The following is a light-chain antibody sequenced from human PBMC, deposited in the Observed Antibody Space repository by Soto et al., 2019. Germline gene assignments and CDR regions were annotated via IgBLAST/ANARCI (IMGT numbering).Light chain of an antibody. CDR1: TSDVGGYHH. CDR2: DVT. V-gene: IGLV2-14*03. J-gene: IGLJ2*01. CDR3: SSYTNTNTLV. Sequence: QSALTQPASVSGSPGQSINISCTGTTSDVGGYHHVSWYQQHPGKAPKLMIYDVTNRPSGVSNRFSGSKSGNTASLTNSGLQAEHEADYYCSSYTNTNTLVFGGGTELT.